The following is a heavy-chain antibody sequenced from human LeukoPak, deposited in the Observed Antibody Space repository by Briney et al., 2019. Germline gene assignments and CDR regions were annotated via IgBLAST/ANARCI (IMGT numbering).Heavy chain of an antibody. J-gene: IGHJ4*02. V-gene: IGHV3-30*19. CDR1: GFTFTSYG. Sequence: GGSLRLSCATSGFTFTSYGIHWVRQAPGKGLEWVAVISDDGSNKNYADSVKGRFTISRDNSKNTVNLQMNGLRAEDTAVYYCARENYYDSSGYPDYWGQGTLVTVSS. CDR3: ARENYYDSSGYPDY. D-gene: IGHD3-22*01. CDR2: ISDDGSNK.